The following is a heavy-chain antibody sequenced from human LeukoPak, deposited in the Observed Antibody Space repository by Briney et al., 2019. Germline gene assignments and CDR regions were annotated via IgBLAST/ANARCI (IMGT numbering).Heavy chain of an antibody. CDR1: GGTFSSYA. D-gene: IGHD3-22*01. CDR3: ARERTDYYDSSGCYDY. V-gene: IGHV1-69*06. CDR2: IIPVFGTS. Sequence: SVKVSCKASGGTFSSYAISWVRQAPGQGLEWMGGIIPVFGTSNYAQKFQGRVMITADKSTSTAYMELSSLRSEDTAVYYCARERTDYYDSSGCYDYWGQGTLVTVSS. J-gene: IGHJ4*02.